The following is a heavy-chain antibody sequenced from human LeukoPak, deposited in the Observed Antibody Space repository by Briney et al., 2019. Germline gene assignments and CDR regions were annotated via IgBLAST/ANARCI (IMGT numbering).Heavy chain of an antibody. Sequence: SETLSLTCTVSGGSISSSSYYWGWIRQPPGKGLEWIGSIYYSGSTYYNPSLKSRVTISVDTSKNQFSLKLSSVTAADTAVYYCAIGYYDFWSGYTLGDYWGQGTLVTVSS. V-gene: IGHV4-39*01. CDR2: IYYSGST. D-gene: IGHD3-3*01. CDR3: AIGYYDFWSGYTLGDY. J-gene: IGHJ4*02. CDR1: GGSISSSSYY.